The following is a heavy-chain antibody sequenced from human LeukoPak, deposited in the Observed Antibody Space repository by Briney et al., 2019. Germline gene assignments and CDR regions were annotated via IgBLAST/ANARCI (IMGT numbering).Heavy chain of an antibody. Sequence: ASVTVSCKASGYTFTHYGMSWVRQAPGQGLEWMGWISCYNGDTKFGQKFQGRVTMSKDTSTTTAYMELTGLTSDDTAVYYCRRDPTNTSGRYAYFDFWGQGTLVTVSS. V-gene: IGHV1-18*01. D-gene: IGHD1-26*01. CDR1: GYTFTHYG. CDR3: RRDPTNTSGRYAYFDF. J-gene: IGHJ4*02. CDR2: ISCYNGDT.